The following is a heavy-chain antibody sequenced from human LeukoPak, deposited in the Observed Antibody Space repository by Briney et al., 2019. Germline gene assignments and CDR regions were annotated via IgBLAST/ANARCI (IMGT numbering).Heavy chain of an antibody. V-gene: IGHV4-39*07. CDR3: ARGDSSGLELDY. J-gene: IGHJ4*02. CDR1: GGSISSSSYY. D-gene: IGHD3-22*01. CDR2: IYYSGST. Sequence: PSETLPLTCTVSGGSISSSSYYWGWIRQPPGKGLEWIGSIYYSGSTYYNPSLKSRVTISVDTSKNQFSLKLSSVTAADTAVYYCARGDSSGLELDYWGQGTLVTVSS.